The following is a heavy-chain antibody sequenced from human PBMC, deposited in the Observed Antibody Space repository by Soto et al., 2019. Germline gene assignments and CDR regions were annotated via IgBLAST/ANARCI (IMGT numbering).Heavy chain of an antibody. CDR1: GFTFSSYA. J-gene: IGHJ3*02. CDR3: XXXXXXXXXXXDI. CDR2: ISGSGGST. V-gene: IGHV3-23*01. Sequence: EVQLLESGGGLVQPGGSLRLSCAASGFTFSSYAMSWVRQAPGKGLEWVSAISGSGGSTYYADSVKGRFTISRDNSQNTMYLQMQSLRXXXXXXXXXXXXXXXXXXXXDIXGQGTMVTVSS.